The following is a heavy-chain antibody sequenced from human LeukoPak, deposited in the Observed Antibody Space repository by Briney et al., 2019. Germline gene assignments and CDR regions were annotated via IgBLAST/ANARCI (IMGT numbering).Heavy chain of an antibody. CDR1: GYTFTGYY. V-gene: IGHV1-2*02. CDR3: ARDRRLHYDSSGNHY. J-gene: IGHJ4*02. D-gene: IGHD3-22*01. CDR2: INPNSGGT. Sequence: ASVKVSCKASGYTFTGYYMHWVRQAPGQGLEWMGWINPNSGGTNYAQKFQGRVTMTRDTSISTAYMELSRLRSDDTAVYYCARDRRLHYDSSGNHYWGQGTLVTVSS.